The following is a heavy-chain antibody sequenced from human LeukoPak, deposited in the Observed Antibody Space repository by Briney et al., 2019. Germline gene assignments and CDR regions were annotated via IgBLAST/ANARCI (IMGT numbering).Heavy chain of an antibody. V-gene: IGHV3-23*01. D-gene: IGHD3-22*01. CDR1: GFTFSSYA. CDR2: ISGSGCST. CDR3: AKMRGGTMIVVVIAEFDY. J-gene: IGHJ4*02. Sequence: GGSLTLSCPASGFTFSSYAMSWLRQAPGKGLDWVSAISGSGCSTYYAASVKGRFTISRDNSQKPLYLQMNSLRAEDTAVYYCAKMRGGTMIVVVIAEFDYWGQGTLVTVYS.